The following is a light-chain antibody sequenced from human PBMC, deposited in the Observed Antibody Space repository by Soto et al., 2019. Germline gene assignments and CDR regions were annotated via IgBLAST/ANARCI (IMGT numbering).Light chain of an antibody. Sequence: DIQMTQSPSSLSASVGDRVTITWRASQAIRNDLSWYQQKPGRAATRLIYGSSSLQSGVPSRFTGAGSGTQFNLQIISLQPEDFETYYCLQPNVFARTFGQGTKVECK. J-gene: IGKJ1*01. CDR2: GSS. V-gene: IGKV1-17*01. CDR1: QAIRND. CDR3: LQPNVFART.